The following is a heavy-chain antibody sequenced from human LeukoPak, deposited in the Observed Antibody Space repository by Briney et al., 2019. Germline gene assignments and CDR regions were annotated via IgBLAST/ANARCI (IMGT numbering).Heavy chain of an antibody. V-gene: IGHV4-59*01. J-gene: IGHJ5*02. D-gene: IGHD3-3*01. CDR2: IYYSGST. CDR3: ARNGTIFCLFDP. Sequence: SETLSLTCTVSGGSIGTYYWSWIRQPPGKGLEWIGYIYYSGSTNYNPSLKSRVTISVDTTKNQFSLNLTSVTTADTAVYYCARNGTIFCLFDPWGQRTLVTVSS. CDR1: GGSIGTYY.